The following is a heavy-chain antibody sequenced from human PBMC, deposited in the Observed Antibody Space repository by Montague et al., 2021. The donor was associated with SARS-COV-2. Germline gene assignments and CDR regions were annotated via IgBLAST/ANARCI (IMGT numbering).Heavy chain of an antibody. D-gene: IGHD2-15*01. CDR3: TRQEPIVVLVAAARGWFDP. CDR2: IYYTGST. CDR1: GGSISSSSYY. J-gene: IGHJ5*02. Sequence: SETLSLTCTVSGGSISSSSYYWGWIRQPPGKGLVWIGCIYYTGSTYYNLSLKSRVTISVSTSKNQFSLKLSSVTAADTAVYYCTRQEPIVVLVAAARGWFDPWGQGTLVTVSS. V-gene: IGHV4-39*01.